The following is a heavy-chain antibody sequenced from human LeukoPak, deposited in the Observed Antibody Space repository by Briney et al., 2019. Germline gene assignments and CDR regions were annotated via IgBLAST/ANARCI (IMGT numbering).Heavy chain of an antibody. J-gene: IGHJ3*01. CDR2: IYHSGST. Sequence: SGTLSLTCAVSGGSISSSNWWSWVRQPPGKGLEWIGEIYHSGSTNYNPSLKSRVTISVDKSENQFSLKLSPVTAADTAVYYCARRGDAWQILYSFDVWGQGTAVIVSS. D-gene: IGHD2-15*01. CDR3: ARRGDAWQILYSFDV. CDR1: GGSISSSNW. V-gene: IGHV4-4*02.